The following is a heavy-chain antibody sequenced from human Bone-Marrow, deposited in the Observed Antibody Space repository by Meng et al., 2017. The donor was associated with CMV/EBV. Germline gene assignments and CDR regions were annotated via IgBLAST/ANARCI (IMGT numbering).Heavy chain of an antibody. CDR1: GASISSYY. J-gene: IGHJ6*01. D-gene: IGHD3-10*01. CDR2: IYYSGST. V-gene: IGHV4-59*01. CDR3: ALLDGFGEFTSDYYYYGMDV. Sequence: SETLSLTCTVSGASISSYYWSWIRQPPGKGLEWIGYIYYSGSTNYNPSLKSRVAISVDTSKNQLSLKLNSVTTADTAVYYCALLDGFGEFTSDYYYYGMDVWGQGTTVTVYS.